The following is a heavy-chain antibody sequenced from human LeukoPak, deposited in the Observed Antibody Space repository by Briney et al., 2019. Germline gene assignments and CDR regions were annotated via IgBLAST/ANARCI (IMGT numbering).Heavy chain of an antibody. V-gene: IGHV1-18*04. CDR2: VNPNSGNT. CDR1: GYTFTGYY. CDR3: ARGYYYGSGSYYVEDY. J-gene: IGHJ4*02. Sequence: GASVKVSCKASGYTFTGYYMHWVRQAPGQGLEWMGWVNPNSGNTGYAQKLQGRVTMTTDTSTSTAYMELRSLRSDDTAVYYCARGYYYGSGSYYVEDYWGQGTLVTVSS. D-gene: IGHD3-10*01.